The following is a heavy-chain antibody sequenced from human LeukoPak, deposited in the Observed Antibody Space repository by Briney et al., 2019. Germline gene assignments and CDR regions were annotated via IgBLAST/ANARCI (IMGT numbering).Heavy chain of an antibody. J-gene: IGHJ4*02. Sequence: SETLSLTCTVSGGSISSYYWSWIRQPPGKGLEWIGYIYYSGSTYYNPSLKSRVTISVDTSKNQFSLKLSSVTAADTAVYYCARVEKSSGWLYYFDYWGQGTLVTVSS. D-gene: IGHD6-19*01. CDR3: ARVEKSSGWLYYFDY. CDR1: GGSISSYY. V-gene: IGHV4-59*01. CDR2: IYYSGST.